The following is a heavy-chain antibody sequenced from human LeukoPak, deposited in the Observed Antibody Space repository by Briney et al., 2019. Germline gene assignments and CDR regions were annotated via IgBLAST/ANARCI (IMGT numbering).Heavy chain of an antibody. J-gene: IGHJ4*02. D-gene: IGHD2-2*02. V-gene: IGHV5-51*01. Sequence: GGSLKISFQGAGSSFTSYWIGGGRQVPGKGREWRGIIYPGDSDTRYSPSFQGQVTISADKPISTAYLQWSSLKASDTAMYYCARHGGKYCSSTSCYRYWGQGTLVTVSS. CDR1: GSSFTSYW. CDR3: ARHGGKYCSSTSCYRY. CDR2: IYPGDSDT.